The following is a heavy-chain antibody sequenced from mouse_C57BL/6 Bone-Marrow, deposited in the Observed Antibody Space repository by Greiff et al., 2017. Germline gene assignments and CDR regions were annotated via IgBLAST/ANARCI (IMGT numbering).Heavy chain of an antibody. CDR2: IWSDGST. CDR1: GFSLTSYG. Sequence: VKLQESGPGLVAPSQSLSITCTVSGFSLTSYGVHWVRQPPGKGLEWLVVIWSDGSTTYNSALNSRLTISKDNTKSQDFLKMNSLQTNDTAMYYCAGQETYDGYYWYFDVWGTGTTVTVSS. J-gene: IGHJ1*03. CDR3: AGQETYDGYYWYFDV. V-gene: IGHV2-6*03. D-gene: IGHD2-3*01.